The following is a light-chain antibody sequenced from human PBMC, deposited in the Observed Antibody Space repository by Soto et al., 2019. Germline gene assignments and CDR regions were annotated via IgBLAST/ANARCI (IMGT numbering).Light chain of an antibody. V-gene: IGLV2-14*03. J-gene: IGLJ1*01. CDR2: DVT. Sequence: QSVLTQPASVSGSPGQSITISCTGTSSDVGGFNYVSWYQQHPGKAPKLMIYDVTNRPSGVSYRFPGSKSGNTASLTISGLQAEDEADYYCNSYTSSSTYVFGPGTKLTVL. CDR1: SSDVGGFNY. CDR3: NSYTSSSTYV.